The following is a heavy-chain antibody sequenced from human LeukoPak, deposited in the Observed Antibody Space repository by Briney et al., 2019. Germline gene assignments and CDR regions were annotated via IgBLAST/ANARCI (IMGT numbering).Heavy chain of an antibody. D-gene: IGHD5-24*01. CDR2: ISSSGSTI. CDR1: GFTFSSYE. J-gene: IGHJ4*02. CDR3: AKEPRRDGYNNYFDY. V-gene: IGHV3-48*03. Sequence: GGSLRLSCAASGFTFSSYEMNWVRQAPGKGLEWVSYISSSGSTIYYADSVKGRFTISRDNAKNSLYLQMNSLRAEDTAVYYCAKEPRRDGYNNYFDYWGQGTLVTVSS.